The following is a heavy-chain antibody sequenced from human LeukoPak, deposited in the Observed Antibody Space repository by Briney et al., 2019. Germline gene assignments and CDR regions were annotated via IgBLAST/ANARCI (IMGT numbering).Heavy chain of an antibody. Sequence: GGSLRLSCAASDYGMHWVRQAPGEGLEGVSGISWNSGSIGYADSVKGRFTISRDNAKNSLYLQMNSLRAEDTALYYCAKGSGSYYYYYYMDVWGKGTTVTISS. J-gene: IGHJ6*03. D-gene: IGHD1-26*01. V-gene: IGHV3-9*01. CDR2: ISWNSGSI. CDR1: DYG. CDR3: AKGSGSYYYYYYMDV.